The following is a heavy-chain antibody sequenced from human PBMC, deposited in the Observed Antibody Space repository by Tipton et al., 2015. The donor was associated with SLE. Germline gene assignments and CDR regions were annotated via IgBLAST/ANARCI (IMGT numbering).Heavy chain of an antibody. D-gene: IGHD3-22*01. CDR3: ARSRGYYPVS. CDR1: GGSINSYY. V-gene: IGHV4-59*01. Sequence: TLSLTCTVSGGSINSYYWSWIRQPPGKGLEWNGYIYYSGSTNYNPSLKSRITISIDTSKTHFDLNLTSVTTTDTAVYYCARSRGYYPVSWGQGTLVTVSS. J-gene: IGHJ5*02. CDR2: IYYSGST.